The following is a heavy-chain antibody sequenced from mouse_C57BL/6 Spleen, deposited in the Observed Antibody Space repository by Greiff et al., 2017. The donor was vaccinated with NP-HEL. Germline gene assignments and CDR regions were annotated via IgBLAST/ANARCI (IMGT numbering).Heavy chain of an antibody. V-gene: IGHV5-17*01. CDR3: ARIYYDYFDY. Sequence: EVHLVESGGGLVKPGGSLKLSCAASGFTFSDYGMHWVRQAPEKGLEWVAYISSGSSTIYYADTVKGRFTISRDNAKNTLFLQMTSLRSEDTAMYYCARIYYDYFDYWGQGTTLTVSS. CDR1: GFTFSDYG. CDR2: ISSGSSTI. J-gene: IGHJ2*01. D-gene: IGHD2-4*01.